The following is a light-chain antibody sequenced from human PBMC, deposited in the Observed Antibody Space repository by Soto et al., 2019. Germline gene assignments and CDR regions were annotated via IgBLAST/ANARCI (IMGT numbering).Light chain of an antibody. Sequence: SYELTQPPSVSVAPGKTARITCGGNNIGGKSVHWYQQKPGQAPVLVIYYDSHRPSGIPERFSGSNSGNTATLTISRVEAGDEADYYCQVWDSSSDHWVFGGGTKLTVL. CDR3: QVWDSSSDHWV. CDR1: NIGGKS. V-gene: IGLV3-21*04. J-gene: IGLJ3*02. CDR2: YDS.